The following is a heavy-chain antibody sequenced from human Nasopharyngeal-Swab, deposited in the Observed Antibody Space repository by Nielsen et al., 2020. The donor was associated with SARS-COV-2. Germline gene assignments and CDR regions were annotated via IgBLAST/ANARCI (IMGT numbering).Heavy chain of an antibody. CDR1: GFTFTSHA. CDR3: AKEHCSGGSCYSRRTFDWFDP. J-gene: IGHJ5*02. CDR2: TTGSGGRT. D-gene: IGHD2-15*01. Sequence: GESLKISCAVSGFTFTSHAMSWVRQAPGKGLERVSSTTGSGGRTYYADSVKGRFTISRDNSKNTLYLQMNSLRAEDTAIYYCAKEHCSGGSCYSRRTFDWFDPWGQGTLVTVSS. V-gene: IGHV3-23*01.